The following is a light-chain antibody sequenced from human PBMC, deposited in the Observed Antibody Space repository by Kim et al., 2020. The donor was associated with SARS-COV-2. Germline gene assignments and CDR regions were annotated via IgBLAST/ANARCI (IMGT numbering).Light chain of an antibody. CDR2: GSS. J-gene: IGKJ1*01. V-gene: IGKV3-20*01. CDR3: QQYGDYRWT. CDR1: QSVSSSY. Sequence: EIVLTQSPGTLSSSPGERATLSCRASQSVSSSYLAWYQQKPGQTPRLLIHGSSIRATGIPDRFSGSGSGTDFTLTISRLEPEDFAVYYCQQYGDYRWTFGQGTKVDIK.